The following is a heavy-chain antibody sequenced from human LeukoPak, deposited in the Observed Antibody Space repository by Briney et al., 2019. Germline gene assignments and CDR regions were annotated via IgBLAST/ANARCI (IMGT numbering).Heavy chain of an antibody. Sequence: ASVKVSCKASGYTFTGYYMHWVRQSPGQGLEWMGWVNPNSGGTNYAQKFQGWVTMTRDTSISTAYMELSRLRSDDTAVYYCARAAGVSRYYYYYGMDVWGQGTTVTVSS. CDR2: VNPNSGGT. J-gene: IGHJ6*02. V-gene: IGHV1-2*04. CDR3: ARAAGVSRYYYYYGMDV. CDR1: GYTFTGYY. D-gene: IGHD2-8*01.